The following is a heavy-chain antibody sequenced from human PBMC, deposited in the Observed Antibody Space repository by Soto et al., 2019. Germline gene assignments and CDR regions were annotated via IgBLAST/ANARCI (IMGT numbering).Heavy chain of an antibody. CDR1: GFAFSNYA. D-gene: IGHD3-10*01. Sequence: QVQLVESGGGVVQPGRSLRLSCAASGFAFSNYAMHWVRQAPGKGLEWVAVISYDGSKQFYADSVRGRFTISRDSSKNMLYLQMNSLRTEDTAVYCCARPRSGTYPSPFDFWGQGSLVTVSS. CDR2: ISYDGSKQ. CDR3: ARPRSGTYPSPFDF. J-gene: IGHJ4*02. V-gene: IGHV3-30-3*01.